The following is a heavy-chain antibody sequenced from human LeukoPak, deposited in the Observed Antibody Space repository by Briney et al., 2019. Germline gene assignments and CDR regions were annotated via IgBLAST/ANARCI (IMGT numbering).Heavy chain of an antibody. CDR3: ARGRIVEIGDAFDI. J-gene: IGHJ3*02. CDR1: GGSFSGYY. D-gene: IGHD1-26*01. CDR2: INHSGST. V-gene: IGHV4-34*01. Sequence: PSETLSLTCAVYGGSFSGYYWSWIRQPPGKGLEWIGEINHSGSTNYNPSLKSRVTISVDTSKNQFSLKLSSVTAADTAVYYCARGRIVEIGDAFDIWGQGTMVTVSS.